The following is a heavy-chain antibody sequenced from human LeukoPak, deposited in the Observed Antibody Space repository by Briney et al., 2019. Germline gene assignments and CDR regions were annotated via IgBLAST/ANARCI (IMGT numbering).Heavy chain of an antibody. V-gene: IGHV3-53*01. CDR3: AKGVDSSGYFSQSQDGFHV. D-gene: IGHD3-22*01. J-gene: IGHJ3*01. Sequence: GGSLRLSCAASGFTVSSNYMSWVRQVPGKGLEWVSVIYSGGSTYYADSVKGRFTISRDNSKNTLYLQMNSLRAEDTAVYYCAKGVDSSGYFSQSQDGFHVWGQGTMVTVSS. CDR1: GFTVSSNY. CDR2: IYSGGST.